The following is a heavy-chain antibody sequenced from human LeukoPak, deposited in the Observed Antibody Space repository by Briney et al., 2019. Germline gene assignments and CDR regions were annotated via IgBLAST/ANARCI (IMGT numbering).Heavy chain of an antibody. CDR2: ISGSGGST. V-gene: IGHV3-23*01. Sequence: GGSLRLSCAASGFTFSSYAMSWVRRAPGKGLEWVSAISGSGGSTYYAGSVKGRFTISRDNSKNTLYLQMNSLRAEDTAVYYCAKDRRYFDWFQGQNWGQGTLVTVSS. J-gene: IGHJ4*02. CDR3: AKDRRYFDWFQGQN. D-gene: IGHD3-9*01. CDR1: GFTFSSYA.